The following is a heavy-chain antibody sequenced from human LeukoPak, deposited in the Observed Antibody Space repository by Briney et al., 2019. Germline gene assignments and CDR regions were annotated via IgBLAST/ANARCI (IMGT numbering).Heavy chain of an antibody. CDR3: GRGSTVVYNYYYYGMDV. V-gene: IGHV1-18*01. CDR1: GYTFTSYG. CDR2: ISAYNGNT. Sequence: GASVNVSYTASGYTFTSYGISWVRQAPGQGLEWMGWISAYNGNTNYAQKLQGRVTMTTDTSTSTAYMELRSLRSDDTAVYYCGRGSTVVYNYYYYGMDVWGQGTTVTVSS. J-gene: IGHJ6*02. D-gene: IGHD4-23*01.